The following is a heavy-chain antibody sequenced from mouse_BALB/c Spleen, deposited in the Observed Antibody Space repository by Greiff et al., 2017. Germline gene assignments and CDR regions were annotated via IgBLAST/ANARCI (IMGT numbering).Heavy chain of an antibody. CDR2: IWSGGST. V-gene: IGHV2-4-1*01. D-gene: IGHD1-2*01. CDR3: ARPPHYGDYAMDY. CDR1: GFSLTSYG. J-gene: IGHJ4*01. Sequence: VQRVESGPGLVQPSQSLSITCTVSGFSLTSYGVHWVRQSPGKGLEWLGVIWSGGSTDYNAAFISRLSISKDNSKSQVFFKMNSLQADDTAIYYCARPPHYGDYAMDYWGQGTSVTVSS.